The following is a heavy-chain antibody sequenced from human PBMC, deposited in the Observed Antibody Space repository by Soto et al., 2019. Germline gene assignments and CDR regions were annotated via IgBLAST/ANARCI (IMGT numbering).Heavy chain of an antibody. CDR3: ARDHSSGWYSDCYYYGMDL. D-gene: IGHD6-19*01. CDR2: TYYRSKWYN. CDR1: GYSVSSNSAA. Sequence: PSQTLSLTCAISGYSVSSNSAAWNWIRQSPSRGLEWLGRTYYRSKWYNDYAVAVKSRININLDTSKNQFSLQLNSVTPEDTAVYYCARDHSSGWYSDCYYYGMDLWGQGTTVTVSS. V-gene: IGHV6-1*01. J-gene: IGHJ6*02.